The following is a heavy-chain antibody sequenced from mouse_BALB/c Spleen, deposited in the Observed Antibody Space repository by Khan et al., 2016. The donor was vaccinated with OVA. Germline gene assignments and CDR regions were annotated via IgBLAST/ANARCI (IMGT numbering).Heavy chain of an antibody. V-gene: IGHV3-6*02. Sequence: VQLQESGPGLVKPSQSLSLTCSVTGYLITSGCYWNWIRQFPGNKLEWMGHISYDGNNNYNPYLKNRNSITRDTAKNQFVLRLNSVTTEDTATYYGARDEGDYYGDYFDYWGQGTTLTVSS. J-gene: IGHJ2*01. CDR2: ISYDGNN. D-gene: IGHD1-1*01. CDR1: GYLITSGCY. CDR3: ARDEGDYYGDYFDY.